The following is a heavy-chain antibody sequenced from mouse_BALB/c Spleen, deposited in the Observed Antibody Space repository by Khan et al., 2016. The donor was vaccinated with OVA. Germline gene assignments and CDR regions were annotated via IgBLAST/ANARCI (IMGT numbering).Heavy chain of an antibody. CDR3: TRGGGGNRFAY. V-gene: IGHV1S137*01. CDR1: GYTFTDFT. Sequence: QVQLKQSGAELVRPGVSVKISCKGSGYTFTDFTMHWVKQSHAMSLEWIGVISTYYGDATYNQKFKDKATMTVDKSSSPAYMELARLPSEDSAVYYCTRGGGGNRFAYWGQGTLVTVSA. J-gene: IGHJ3*01. CDR2: ISTYYGDA.